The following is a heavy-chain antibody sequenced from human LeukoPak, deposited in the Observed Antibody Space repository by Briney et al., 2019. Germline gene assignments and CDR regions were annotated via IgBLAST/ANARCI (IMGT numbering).Heavy chain of an antibody. CDR1: GFTFSSYA. J-gene: IGHJ6*04. CDR2: ISFDGSNK. CDR3: ARDLGIAVAGPQSEDGMDV. V-gene: IGHV3-30*04. Sequence: GRSLRLSCAASGFTFSSYAMHWVRQAPGKGLEWVAVISFDGSNKYYADSVKGRFTISRDNSKNTLYLQMNSLRAEDTAVYYCARDLGIAVAGPQSEDGMDVWGKGTTVTVSS. D-gene: IGHD6-19*01.